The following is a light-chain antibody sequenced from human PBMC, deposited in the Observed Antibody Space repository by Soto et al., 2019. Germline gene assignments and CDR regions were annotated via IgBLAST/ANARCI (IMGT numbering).Light chain of an antibody. J-gene: IGKJ4*01. CDR1: QSISRY. CDR3: QQSSSWPSALT. CDR2: DAS. Sequence: ARRASSQGKMDTLSFSASQSISRYLAWYQQKPGQVPRLLIYDASNRATGIPARFSGSGSGTDFTLTINSLEPDDFTLYYCQQSSSWPSALTFGGGTKVDIK. V-gene: IGKV3-11*01.